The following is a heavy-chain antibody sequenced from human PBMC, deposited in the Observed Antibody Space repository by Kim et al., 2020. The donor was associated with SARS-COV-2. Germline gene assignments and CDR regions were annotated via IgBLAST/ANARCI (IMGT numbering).Heavy chain of an antibody. V-gene: IGHV1-69*13. D-gene: IGHD6-13*01. CDR1: GGTFSSYA. CDR3: AGLSGYSSTWVSSGYPNWFDP. CDR2: IIPIFGTA. Sequence: SVKVSCKASGGTFSSYAISWVRQAPGQGLEWMGGIIPIFGTANYAQKFQGRVTITADESTSTAYMELSSLRSEDTAVYYCAGLSGYSSTWVSSGYPNWFDPWGQGTLVTVSS. J-gene: IGHJ5*02.